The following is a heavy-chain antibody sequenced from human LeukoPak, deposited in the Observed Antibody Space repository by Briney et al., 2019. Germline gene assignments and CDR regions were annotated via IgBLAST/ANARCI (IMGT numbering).Heavy chain of an antibody. Sequence: SVKVSCKASGGAFSSYAISWVRQAPGQGLEWMGGIIPIFGTANYAQKFQGRVTITTDESTSTAYMELSSLRSEDTAVYYCATGIAAAGGHYYYYYYMDVWGKGTTVTVPS. V-gene: IGHV1-69*05. J-gene: IGHJ6*03. D-gene: IGHD6-13*01. CDR3: ATGIAAAGGHYYYYYYMDV. CDR1: GGAFSSYA. CDR2: IIPIFGTA.